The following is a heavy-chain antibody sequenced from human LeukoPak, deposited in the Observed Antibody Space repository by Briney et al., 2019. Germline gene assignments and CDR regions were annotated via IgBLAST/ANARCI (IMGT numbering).Heavy chain of an antibody. CDR1: GFTFSSYS. Sequence: GGSLRLSCAASGFTFSSYSMIWVRQAPGKGLEWVSSISSSSSYIYYADSVKGRFTISRDNAKNSLYLQMNSLRPEDTAVYYCARFGGGYGMDVWGQGTTVTVSS. V-gene: IGHV3-21*06. D-gene: IGHD2-15*01. J-gene: IGHJ6*02. CDR3: ARFGGGYGMDV. CDR2: ISSSSSYI.